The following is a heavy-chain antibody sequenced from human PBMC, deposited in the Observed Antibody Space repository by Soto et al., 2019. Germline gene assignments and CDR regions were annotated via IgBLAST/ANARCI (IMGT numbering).Heavy chain of an antibody. CDR2: IDWDDDK. J-gene: IGHJ6*02. CDR1: GSSLSTSGMC. Sequence: SGPTLVNPTQTLTLTCTFSGSSLSTSGMCVSWIRQPPGKALEWLALIDWDDDKYYSTSLKTRLTISKDTSKNQVVLTMTNMDPVDTATYYCARIQGDGYNYYGMDVWGQGTTVTVSS. V-gene: IGHV2-70*01. CDR3: ARIQGDGYNYYGMDV.